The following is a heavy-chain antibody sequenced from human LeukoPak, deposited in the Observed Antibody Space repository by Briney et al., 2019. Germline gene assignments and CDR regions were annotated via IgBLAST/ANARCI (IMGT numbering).Heavy chain of an antibody. Sequence: PGGSLRLSCAASGFTFYDYAMQWVRHAPGKGLEWVSGISWNSGSIGYADSVKGRFTISRDNAKNSLYLQMNSLRAEDTALYYCAKADDFWSGYYDYWGQGTLVTVSS. V-gene: IGHV3-9*01. CDR2: ISWNSGSI. D-gene: IGHD3-3*01. J-gene: IGHJ4*02. CDR3: AKADDFWSGYYDY. CDR1: GFTFYDYA.